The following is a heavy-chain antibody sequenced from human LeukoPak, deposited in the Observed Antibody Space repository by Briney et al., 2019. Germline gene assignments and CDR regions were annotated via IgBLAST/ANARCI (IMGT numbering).Heavy chain of an antibody. V-gene: IGHV3-23*01. CDR1: GFTFYSYA. J-gene: IGHJ6*03. Sequence: GGSLRLSCVASGFTFYSYAMGWVRQSPGRGLECVSAISNYGHKTSYTDSVRGRFTISRDNSKNTVYLQMSSLRAEDTGIYYCVRNAASDFYYYMGGWGRGTTLIVS. CDR3: VRNAASDFYYYMGG. D-gene: IGHD6-25*01. CDR2: ISNYGHKT.